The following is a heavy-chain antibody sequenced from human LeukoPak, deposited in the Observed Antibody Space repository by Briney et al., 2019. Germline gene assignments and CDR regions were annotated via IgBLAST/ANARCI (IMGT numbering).Heavy chain of an antibody. CDR3: ARVTGPTSTVVRGVIIPTFDY. CDR2: ISYDGSNK. Sequence: GSLRLSCAASGFTFSSYGMHWVRQAPGKGLEWVAVISYDGSNKYYADSVKGRFTISRDNSKNTLYLQMNSLRAEDTAVYYCARVTGPTSTVVRGVIIPTFDYWGQGTLVTVPS. V-gene: IGHV3-30*03. CDR1: GFTFSSYG. J-gene: IGHJ4*02. D-gene: IGHD3-10*01.